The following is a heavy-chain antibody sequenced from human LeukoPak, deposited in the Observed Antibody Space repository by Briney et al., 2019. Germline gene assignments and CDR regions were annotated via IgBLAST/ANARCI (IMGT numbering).Heavy chain of an antibody. J-gene: IGHJ4*02. CDR2: IIPIFGTA. V-gene: IGHV1-69*05. D-gene: IGHD3-22*01. CDR1: GGTFSSYA. CDR3: AGDSSGYYFDY. Sequence: SVKVSCKASGGTFSSYAISWVRQAPGQGLEWMGRIIPIFGTANSAQKFKGRVTITTAESTSTAYLELSSLRSEDTAVYYCAGDSSGYYFDYWGQGTLVTVSS.